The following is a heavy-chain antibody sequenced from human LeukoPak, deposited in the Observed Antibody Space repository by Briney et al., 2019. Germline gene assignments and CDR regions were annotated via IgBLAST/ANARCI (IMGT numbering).Heavy chain of an antibody. D-gene: IGHD5-18*01. J-gene: IGHJ4*02. CDR3: AGVGGYSYGSFDY. CDR1: GGSISSYY. V-gene: IGHV4-59*01. CDR2: IYYSGST. Sequence: SETLSLTCTVSGGSISSYYWSWIRQPPGKGLEWIGYIYYSGSTNYNPSLKSRVTISVDTSKNQFSLKLSSVIAADTAVYYCAGVGGYSYGSFDYWGQGTLVTVSS.